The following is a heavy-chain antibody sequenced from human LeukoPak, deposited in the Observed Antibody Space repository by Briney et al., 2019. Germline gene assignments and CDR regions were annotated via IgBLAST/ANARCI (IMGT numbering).Heavy chain of an antibody. Sequence: PGGSLRLSCAASGFTFRNSAMSSVRQAPGKGLEWVSNIIGNSVSTYYADFVKGRFTISRDNSNNTLFLQMNSLSADDTAIYFCANGRRDGYNYPFLDSWGQGAWVVVSS. CDR1: GFTFRNSA. D-gene: IGHD5-24*01. J-gene: IGHJ4*02. CDR3: ANGRRDGYNYPFLDS. CDR2: IIGNSVST. V-gene: IGHV3-23*01.